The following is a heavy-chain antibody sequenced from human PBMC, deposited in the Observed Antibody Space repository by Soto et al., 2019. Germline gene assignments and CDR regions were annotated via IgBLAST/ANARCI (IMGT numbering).Heavy chain of an antibody. CDR2: IYSGGST. V-gene: IGHV3-53*01. CDR3: AREVGATFAFDI. CDR1: GFTVSSNY. Sequence: EVQLVESGGGLIQPGGSLRLSCAASGFTVSSNYMSWVRQAPGKGLEWVSVIYSGGSTYYADSVKGRFTISRNNSQNTLYLQMNSLRAEDTAVYYCAREVGATFAFDICGQGTMVTVSS. J-gene: IGHJ3*02. D-gene: IGHD1-26*01.